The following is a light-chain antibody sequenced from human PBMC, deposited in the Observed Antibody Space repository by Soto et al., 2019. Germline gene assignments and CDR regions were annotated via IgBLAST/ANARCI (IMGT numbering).Light chain of an antibody. Sequence: EIVLTQSPATLSLSPGERATLSCRASQSISSYLAWYQQKPGQAPRLLIYDASNRATGIPARFSGSGSGTDFTLTMSSLEPEDFAVYYCQQRSNWPRGTFGQGTKLEI. CDR3: QQRSNWPRGT. J-gene: IGKJ2*02. V-gene: IGKV3-11*01. CDR2: DAS. CDR1: QSISSY.